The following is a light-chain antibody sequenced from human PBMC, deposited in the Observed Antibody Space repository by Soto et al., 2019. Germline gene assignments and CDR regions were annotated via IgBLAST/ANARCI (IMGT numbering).Light chain of an antibody. CDR1: QDISNS. CDR2: EAS. J-gene: IGKJ2*01. CDR3: QHYDNLPRYT. V-gene: IGKV1-33*01. Sequence: DIQMTQSPSSLSTSVGERVTITCQASQDISNSLNWYQQKPGKAPNLLIYEASKLQTGVPSRFSGGGSGTHFTVTISNLQPEEIATYYCQHYDNLPRYTFGLGTKLEIK.